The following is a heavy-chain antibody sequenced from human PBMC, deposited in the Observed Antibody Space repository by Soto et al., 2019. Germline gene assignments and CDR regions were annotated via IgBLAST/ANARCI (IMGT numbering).Heavy chain of an antibody. D-gene: IGHD6-19*01. V-gene: IGHV3-11*01. CDR1: GFTFSDYY. CDR3: ARRLQWQLRPLDS. CDR2: INTLSTAI. J-gene: IGHJ4*02. Sequence: PGGSLRLSCEGSGFTFSDYYMTWIRQAPGKGLEWVAYINTLSTAIYYADSVEGRFTISRDNAKNSLYLQMNGLRAEDTATYYCARRLQWQLRPLDSWGRGTLVTVSS.